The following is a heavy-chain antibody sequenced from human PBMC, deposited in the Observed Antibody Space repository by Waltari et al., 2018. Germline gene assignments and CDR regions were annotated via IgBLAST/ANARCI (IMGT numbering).Heavy chain of an antibody. V-gene: IGHV4-4*07. Sequence: QVQLQESGPGLVKPSETLSLPCTASGGSIISYYCSWIRQPAGKGLEWIGRIYPSGSTNYNPSLKSRVTMSVDTSKNQFSLKLSSVTAADTAVYYCARQDYGSRGGDYWGQGTLVTVSS. CDR3: ARQDYGSRGGDY. CDR2: IYPSGST. CDR1: GGSIISYY. D-gene: IGHD4-17*01. J-gene: IGHJ4*02.